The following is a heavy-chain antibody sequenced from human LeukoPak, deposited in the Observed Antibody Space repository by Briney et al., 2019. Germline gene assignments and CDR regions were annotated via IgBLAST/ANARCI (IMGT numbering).Heavy chain of an antibody. V-gene: IGHV3-72*01. CDR3: VRVGPPDYDAFDI. Sequence: GGSLRLSCAASRFTFSDHYMDWVRQAPGKGLEWVGRIRNKRHRYTTEYAASVKGRFTISRDDSEKSVHLQMNSLKIEDTAVYYCVRVGPPDYDAFDIWGPGTMVIVSS. J-gene: IGHJ3*02. CDR2: IRNKRHRYTT. CDR1: RFTFSDHY. D-gene: IGHD4-11*01.